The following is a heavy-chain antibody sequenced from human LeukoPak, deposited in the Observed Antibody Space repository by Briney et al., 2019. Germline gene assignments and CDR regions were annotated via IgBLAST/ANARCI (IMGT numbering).Heavy chain of an antibody. D-gene: IGHD3-16*02. J-gene: IGHJ6*02. CDR1: GGSISSYY. Sequence: SETLSLTCTVSGGSISSYYWSWIRQPPGKGLEWIGYIYYSGSTNYNPSLKSRVTISVDTSKNQFSLKLSSVTAADTAVYYCARDYRSTTYYYYGMDVWGQGTTVTVS. V-gene: IGHV4-59*01. CDR2: IYYSGST. CDR3: ARDYRSTTYYYYGMDV.